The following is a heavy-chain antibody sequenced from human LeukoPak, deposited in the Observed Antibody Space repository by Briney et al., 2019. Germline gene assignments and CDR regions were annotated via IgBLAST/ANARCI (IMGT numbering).Heavy chain of an antibody. V-gene: IGHV3-15*01. CDR2: IKKKTGGGTT. D-gene: IGHD3-22*01. CDR1: GFTFSNAW. CDR3: TTEYYYDSSGLFDY. J-gene: IGHJ4*02. Sequence: GGSLRLSCVVSGFTFSNAWMSWVRQAPGKGLEWVGRIKKKTGGGTTDYAAPVKGRFTISRDDSKNTLYLQMNSLKTEDTAVYYCTTEYYYDSSGLFDYWGQGTLVTVSS.